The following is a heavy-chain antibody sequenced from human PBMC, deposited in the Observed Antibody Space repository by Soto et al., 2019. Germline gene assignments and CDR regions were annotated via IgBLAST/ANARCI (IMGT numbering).Heavy chain of an antibody. CDR1: GYTFTSYY. Sequence: QVQLVQSGAEVKKPGASVKVSCKASGYTFTSYYMHWVRQAPGQGLEWMGIINPSGGSTSYAQKFQGRVTMTRDTSTSTVYMELSSLRSEDTAVYYCARSLYYYDSSGYGVFDYWGQGTLVTVSS. CDR3: ARSLYYYDSSGYGVFDY. V-gene: IGHV1-46*01. J-gene: IGHJ4*02. CDR2: INPSGGST. D-gene: IGHD3-22*01.